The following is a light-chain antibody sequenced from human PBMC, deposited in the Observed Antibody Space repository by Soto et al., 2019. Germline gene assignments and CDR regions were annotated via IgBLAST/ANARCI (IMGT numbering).Light chain of an antibody. CDR3: KPYNSYPGT. Sequence: DIQRTQSPSTLSASVGDRVTITCRASQSISSWLAWYQQKPGKAPKLLIYDASSLESGVPSRFRGSGSGKQFTLTISTLQPDDFATYYCKPYNSYPGTFGQGTKVDIX. CDR1: QSISSW. V-gene: IGKV1-5*01. CDR2: DAS. J-gene: IGKJ1*01.